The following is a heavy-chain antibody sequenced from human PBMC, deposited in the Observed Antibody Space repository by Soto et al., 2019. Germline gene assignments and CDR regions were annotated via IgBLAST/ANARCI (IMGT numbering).Heavy chain of an antibody. CDR3: ARGKWAGAATPIEY. D-gene: IGHD2-15*01. CDR2: IYSGGST. J-gene: IGHJ4*02. CDR1: GFTVSSNY. V-gene: IGHV3-53*01. Sequence: EVQLVESGGGLIQPGGSLRLSCAASGFTVSSNYMSWVRQAPGKGLEWVSVIYSGGSTYYADSVKGRFTISRDNSKNTLSLQMNSLRAEDTAEYYCARGKWAGAATPIEYWGQGTLVTVSS.